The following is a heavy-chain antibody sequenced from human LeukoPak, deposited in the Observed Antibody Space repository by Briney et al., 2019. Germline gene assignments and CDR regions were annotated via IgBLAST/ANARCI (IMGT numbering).Heavy chain of an antibody. CDR3: ASHVTVLGTRGFDY. CDR1: GGXITSHSC. Sequence: SETLSLTCVVSGGXITSHSCWSWVRQPPGKGLEWIGEIYHGGDTNYDPSVKSRVTMSVDKSKNHFSLNLRSVTAADTAIYYCASHVTVLGTRGFDYWGQGILVTVSS. D-gene: IGHD6-19*01. J-gene: IGHJ4*02. V-gene: IGHV4-4*02. CDR2: IYHGGDT.